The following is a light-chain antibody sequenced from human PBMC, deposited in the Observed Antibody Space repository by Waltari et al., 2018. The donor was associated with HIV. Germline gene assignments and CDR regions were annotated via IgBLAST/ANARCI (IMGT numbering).Light chain of an antibody. CDR1: QDITNH. J-gene: IGKJ4*01. CDR2: DAS. CDR3: QQYDNLPLT. Sequence: DVVMTQSPYSLSASVGDRVTITCQASQDITNHLNWYQQKPGSAPKLLIYDASNLETGVPSRFSGSRSGTAFTFTVTSLQPEDIATYYCQQYDNLPLTFGGGTKVEI. V-gene: IGKV1-33*01.